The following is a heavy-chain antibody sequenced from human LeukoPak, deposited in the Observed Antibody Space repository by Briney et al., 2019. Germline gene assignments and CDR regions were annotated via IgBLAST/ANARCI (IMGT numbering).Heavy chain of an antibody. J-gene: IGHJ4*02. D-gene: IGHD1-26*01. CDR3: ARGGRALYFDY. CDR2: ISPYNDNT. Sequence: ASVKVSCKASGYTFTSYGISWVRQAPGQGLEWMGWISPYNDNTNYAQKLQGRVTLTTDTSTSTSYMELRSLRSDDTAVYYCARGGRALYFDYWGQGTLVTVSS. CDR1: GYTFTSYG. V-gene: IGHV1-18*01.